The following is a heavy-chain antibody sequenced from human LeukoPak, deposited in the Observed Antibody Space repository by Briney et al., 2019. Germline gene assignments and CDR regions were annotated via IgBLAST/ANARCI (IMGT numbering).Heavy chain of an antibody. CDR2: INPNSGGT. CDR3: ARRWFGESAHFDY. V-gene: IGHV1-2*02. CDR1: GYTFTGYY. J-gene: IGHJ4*02. Sequence: ASVKVTCKASGYTFTGYYMHWVRQAPGQGLEWMGWINPNSGGTNYAQKFQGRVTMTSDTSISTAYMELSRLRSDDTAVYYCARRWFGESAHFDYWGQGTLVTVSS. D-gene: IGHD3-10*01.